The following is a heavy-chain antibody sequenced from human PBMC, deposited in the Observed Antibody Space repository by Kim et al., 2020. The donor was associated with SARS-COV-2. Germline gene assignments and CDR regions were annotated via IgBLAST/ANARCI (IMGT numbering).Heavy chain of an antibody. CDR3: ARFGAYCSGGSCLFDP. Sequence: SETLSLTCTVSGGSISSSSYYWGWIRQPPGKGLEWIGSIYYSGSTYYNPSLKSRVTISVDTSKNQFSLKLSSVTAADTAVYYCARFGAYCSGGSCLFDPWGQGTLVTVSS. CDR2: IYYSGST. D-gene: IGHD2-15*01. J-gene: IGHJ5*02. V-gene: IGHV4-39*01. CDR1: GGSISSSSYY.